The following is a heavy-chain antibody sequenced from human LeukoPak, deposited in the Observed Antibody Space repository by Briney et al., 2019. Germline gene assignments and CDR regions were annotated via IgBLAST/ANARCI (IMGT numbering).Heavy chain of an antibody. J-gene: IGHJ4*02. CDR1: GFTFSSYE. Sequence: PGGSLRLSCAASGFTFSSYEMNWVRQAPGKGLEWVSYISSSGSTIYYADSVKGRFTISRDNAKNSLYLQMDSLRAEDTAVYYCARGDYDILTGYYIFLDYWGQGTLVTVSS. CDR3: ARGDYDILTGYYIFLDY. V-gene: IGHV3-48*03. D-gene: IGHD3-9*01. CDR2: ISSSGSTI.